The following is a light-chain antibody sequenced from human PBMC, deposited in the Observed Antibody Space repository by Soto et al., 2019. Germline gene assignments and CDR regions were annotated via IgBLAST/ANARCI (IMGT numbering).Light chain of an antibody. CDR2: AAY. J-gene: IGKJ2*01. CDR1: QYINNY. V-gene: IGKV1-39*01. Sequence: DIQMTQSPSSLSTSVGDRVTITCRASQYINNYLNWYQQKPGKAPKLLIFAAYNLQSGVPSRFSGSGSGTYFTLTISSLQPEDFATYYCQQSYSTPPYTFGQGTKLDMK. CDR3: QQSYSTPPYT.